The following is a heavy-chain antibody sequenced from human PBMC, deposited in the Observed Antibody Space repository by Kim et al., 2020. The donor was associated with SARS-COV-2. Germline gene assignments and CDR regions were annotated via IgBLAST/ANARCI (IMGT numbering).Heavy chain of an antibody. D-gene: IGHD1-26*01. CDR1: GGSISSYY. CDR3: ARGLWELLHFDY. V-gene: IGHV4-59*13. J-gene: IGHJ4*02. Sequence: SETLSLTCTVSGGSISSYYWSWIRQPPGKGLEWIGYIYYSGSTNYNPSLKSRVTISVDTSKNQFSLKLSSVTAADTAVYYCARGLWELLHFDYWGQGTLVTVSS. CDR2: IYYSGST.